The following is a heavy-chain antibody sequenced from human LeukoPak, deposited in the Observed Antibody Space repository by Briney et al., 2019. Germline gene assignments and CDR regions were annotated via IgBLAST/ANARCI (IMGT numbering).Heavy chain of an antibody. V-gene: IGHV3-49*04. CDR2: IRSKAYGGTT. CDR1: GFTFGDYA. Sequence: GGSLRLSCTASGFTFGDYAMSWVRQAPGKGLEWVGFIRSKAYGGTTEYAASVKGRFTISRDDSKSIAYLQMNSLKTEDTAVYYCTRVPVLWFGRFPYFDYWGQGTLVTVSS. D-gene: IGHD3-10*01. J-gene: IGHJ4*02. CDR3: TRVPVLWFGRFPYFDY.